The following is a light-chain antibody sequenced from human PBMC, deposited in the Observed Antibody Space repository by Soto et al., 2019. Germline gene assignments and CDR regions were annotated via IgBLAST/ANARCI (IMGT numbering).Light chain of an antibody. CDR1: QSIGVW. CDR2: DAS. CDR3: QQYDISSGT. V-gene: IGKV1-5*01. J-gene: IGKJ1*01. Sequence: DIQMTQSPSTLSSSVGDRVTITCRDSQSIGVWLAWYQQKPGRAPKLLIYDASTLQRGVPSRFSGSGSGTEFTLNISSLQPEDFATYYCQQYDISSGTFGQGTKVEI.